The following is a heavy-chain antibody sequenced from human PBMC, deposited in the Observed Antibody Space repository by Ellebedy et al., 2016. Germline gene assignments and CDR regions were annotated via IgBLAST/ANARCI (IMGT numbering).Heavy chain of an antibody. V-gene: IGHV1-3*01. J-gene: IGHJ4*02. CDR2: INAGDDRA. Sequence: ASVKVSCKASGYTFSRYSMHWVRQAPGQGLEWVGWINAGDDRATYSQKFQGRVTMTRDTSASTAYMELSGLTSEDTAVYYWARRNYFDYWGQGTLVTVSS. CDR1: GYTFSRYS. CDR3: ARRNYFDY.